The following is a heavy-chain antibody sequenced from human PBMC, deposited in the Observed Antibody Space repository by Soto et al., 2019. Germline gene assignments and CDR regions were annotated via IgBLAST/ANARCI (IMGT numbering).Heavy chain of an antibody. CDR3: ARDGAYNWDWLFDS. CDR1: GYTFTTYA. Sequence: ASVKVSCKTSGYTFTTYAVSWVRQAPGQGLEWMGWINGYNGDTTYAQRLQGRVTMTTDTSTSTAYMELRSLRSDDTAVYYCARDGAYNWDWLFDSWGQGTLVTVSS. J-gene: IGHJ4*02. D-gene: IGHD1-1*01. V-gene: IGHV1-18*01. CDR2: INGYNGDT.